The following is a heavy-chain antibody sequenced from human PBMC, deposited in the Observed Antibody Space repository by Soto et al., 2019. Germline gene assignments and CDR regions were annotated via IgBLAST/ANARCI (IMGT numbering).Heavy chain of an antibody. V-gene: IGHV3-66*04. CDR1: GFAVSSNY. CDR3: ARRGTGTTDGGMDV. Sequence: EAQLVESGGDLVQPGGSLRLSCAASGFAVSSNYMTWVRQAPGKGLEWVSVIHSGGDTHYAYSVRGGFPISRDNSKSTLYRQVNSLRAEDTAVYYCARRGTGTTDGGMDVWGQGTTVTVSS. D-gene: IGHD1-7*01. J-gene: IGHJ6*02. CDR2: IHSGGDT.